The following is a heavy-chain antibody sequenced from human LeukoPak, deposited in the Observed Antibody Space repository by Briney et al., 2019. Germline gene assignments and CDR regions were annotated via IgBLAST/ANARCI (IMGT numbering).Heavy chain of an antibody. V-gene: IGHV1-2*02. CDR2: INPNSGDT. D-gene: IGHD1-26*01. J-gene: IGHJ4*02. CDR1: GYTSTGYY. Sequence: GASVKVSCKAPGYTSTGYYMNWVRQAPGQGLEWMGWINPNSGDTNSAQKFQGRVTMTRDTSISTAYMELSRLTSDDTAVYYCARAGPFYSGNYLGFWGQGTLVTVSS. CDR3: ARAGPFYSGNYLGF.